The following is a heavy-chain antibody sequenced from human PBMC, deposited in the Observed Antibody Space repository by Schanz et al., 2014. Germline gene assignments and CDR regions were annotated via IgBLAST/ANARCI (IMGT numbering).Heavy chain of an antibody. V-gene: IGHV3-23*04. CDR3: AKGMGYCSGGTCYDYYYYGLDV. CDR1: GFTFITYT. CDR2: LSGSGGST. J-gene: IGHJ6*02. D-gene: IGHD2-15*01. Sequence: EVQLVESGGGLVQPGGSLRLSCAASGFTFITYTMNWVRQAPGKGLEWVSALSGSGGSTYYADSVKGRFTISRDNSENTLYLQMNSLSADDTAVFYCAKGMGYCSGGTCYDYYYYGLDVWGQGTTVTVSS.